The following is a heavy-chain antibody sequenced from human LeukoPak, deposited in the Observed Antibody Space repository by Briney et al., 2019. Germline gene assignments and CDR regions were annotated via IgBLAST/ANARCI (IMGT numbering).Heavy chain of an antibody. Sequence: GGSLRLSCAASGFTVSSNYMSWVRQAPGKGLEWVSVIYSGGSTYYADSVKGRFTISRDNSKNTLYLQMNSLRAEDTAVYYCAREYCGGDCLDYWGQGTLVTVSS. CDR1: GFTVSSNY. CDR3: AREYCGGDCLDY. D-gene: IGHD2-21*01. J-gene: IGHJ4*02. CDR2: IYSGGST. V-gene: IGHV3-53*01.